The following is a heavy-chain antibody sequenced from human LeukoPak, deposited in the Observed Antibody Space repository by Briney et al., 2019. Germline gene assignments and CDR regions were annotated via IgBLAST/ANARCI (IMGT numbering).Heavy chain of an antibody. CDR1: GFTFSSYS. D-gene: IGHD3-22*01. CDR2: ISSSGSTI. Sequence: WGSLRLSCAASGFTFSSYSTNWVRQAPGKGLEWVSYISSSGSTIYYADSVKGRFTISRDNAKNSLDLQMNSLRAEDTAVYYCARGTIADYYDSSGYSYYYHYYMDVWGKGTTVTISS. CDR3: ARGTIADYYDSSGYSYYYHYYMDV. J-gene: IGHJ6*03. V-gene: IGHV3-48*04.